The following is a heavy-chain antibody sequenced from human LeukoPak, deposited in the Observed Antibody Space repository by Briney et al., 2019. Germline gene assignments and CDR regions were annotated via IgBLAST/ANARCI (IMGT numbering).Heavy chain of an antibody. CDR1: GYTLTELS. V-gene: IGHV1-24*01. Sequence: GASVKVSCKVSGYTLTELSMHWVRQAPGKGLEWMGGFDPEDGETIYAQKFQGRVTMTEDTSTDTAYMELSSLRSEDTAVYYCATAGHCSGGSCSYYFDYWGQGTLVTVSS. CDR2: FDPEDGET. CDR3: ATAGHCSGGSCSYYFDY. D-gene: IGHD2-15*01. J-gene: IGHJ4*02.